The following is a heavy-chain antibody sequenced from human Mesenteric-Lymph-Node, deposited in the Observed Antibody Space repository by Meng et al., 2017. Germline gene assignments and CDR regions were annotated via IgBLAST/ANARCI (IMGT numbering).Heavy chain of an antibody. V-gene: IGHV4-39*07. D-gene: IGHD3-22*01. CDR2: IYYSGST. CDR3: ARGAYYYDSSGYYYSTPPYYFDY. J-gene: IGHJ4*02. CDR1: GGSISSSSYY. Sequence: SETLSLTCTVSGGSISSSSYYWGWIRQPPGKGLEWIGSIYYSGSTYYNPSLKSRVTISVDTSKNQFSLKLSSVTAADTAVYYCARGAYYYDSSGYYYSTPPYYFDYWGQGTLVTVSS.